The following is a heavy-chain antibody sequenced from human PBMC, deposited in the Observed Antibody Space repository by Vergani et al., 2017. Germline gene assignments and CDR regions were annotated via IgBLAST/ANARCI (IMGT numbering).Heavy chain of an antibody. CDR1: GFTFSSYS. Sequence: EVQLVESGGGLVKPGGSLRLSCAASGFTFSSYSMNWVRQAPGKGLEWVSSISSSSSYIYYADSVKGRFTISRDNAKNSLYLQMNSLGAEDTAVYYCTRSKEVGATSIYYWGQGTLVTVSS. V-gene: IGHV3-21*01. D-gene: IGHD1-26*01. CDR3: TRSKEVGATSIYY. J-gene: IGHJ4*02. CDR2: ISSSSSYI.